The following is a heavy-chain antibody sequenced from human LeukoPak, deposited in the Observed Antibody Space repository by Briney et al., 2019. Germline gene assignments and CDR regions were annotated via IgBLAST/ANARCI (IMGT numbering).Heavy chain of an antibody. V-gene: IGHV4-61*01. CDR2: VYNSENT. CDR1: GGSVNSGSYY. Sequence: SETLSLTCTVSGGSVNSGSYYWNWIRQPPGTGLEWIGYVYNSENTNYNPSLKSRATISADTSKNQFSLKLNSVTAADTAVYYCVRDRELRYWGQGILVTVSS. J-gene: IGHJ4*02. CDR3: VRDRELRY. D-gene: IGHD1-26*01.